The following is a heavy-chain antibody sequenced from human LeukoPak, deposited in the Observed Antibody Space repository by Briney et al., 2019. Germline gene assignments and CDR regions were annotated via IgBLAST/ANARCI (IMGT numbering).Heavy chain of an antibody. J-gene: IGHJ6*02. Sequence: SVKVSCKASGFTFPSSGVQWVRQARGQRLEWIGWIDVGSGNTNYAQKFQERVTITRDMSTSTAYMELSSLRSEDTAVYYCAAVGWEYSSSPLPMDVWGQGTTVTVSS. CDR3: AAVGWEYSSSPLPMDV. D-gene: IGHD6-6*01. CDR2: IDVGSGNT. V-gene: IGHV1-58*01. CDR1: GFTFPSSG.